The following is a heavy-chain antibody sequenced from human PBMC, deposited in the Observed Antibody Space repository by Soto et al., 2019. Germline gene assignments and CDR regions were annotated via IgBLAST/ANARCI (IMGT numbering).Heavy chain of an antibody. D-gene: IGHD2-15*01. CDR3: AMVAVAARPRWYNWFDP. CDR1: GYTFTDYD. CDR2: MNPNSGET. J-gene: IGHJ5*02. Sequence: QEQLVQSGAEVKKPGASVKVSCKTSGYTFTDYDINWVRKATGQGLEWIGWMNPNSGETGYAQKFQGRVTMTRSASLSTAYLELCSLRSVDTAVYYCAMVAVAARPRWYNWFDPWGQGILVTVSS. V-gene: IGHV1-8*01.